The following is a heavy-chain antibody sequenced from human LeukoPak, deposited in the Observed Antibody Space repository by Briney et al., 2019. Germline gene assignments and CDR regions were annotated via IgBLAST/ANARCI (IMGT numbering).Heavy chain of an antibody. D-gene: IGHD3-10*01. J-gene: IGHJ6*03. V-gene: IGHV4-59*12. CDR3: ARTGPARGYYYMDV. CDR2: IYYSGST. CDR1: GGSISSYY. Sequence: SETLSLTCTVSGGSISSYYWSWIRQPPGKGLEWIGYIYYSGSTNYNPSLKSRVTISVDTSKNQFSLKLSSVTAADTAVYYCARTGPARGYYYMDVWAKGPRSPSP.